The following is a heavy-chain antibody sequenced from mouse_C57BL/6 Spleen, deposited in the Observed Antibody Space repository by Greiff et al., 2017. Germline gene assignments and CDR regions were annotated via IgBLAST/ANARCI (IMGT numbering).Heavy chain of an antibody. CDR2: IYPGSGST. V-gene: IGHV1-55*01. CDR1: GYTFTSYW. CDR3: ARRVRGYYFDY. J-gene: IGHJ2*01. Sequence: QVHVKQPGAELVKPGASVKMSCKASGYTFTSYWITWVKQRPGQGLEWIGDIYPGSGSTNYNEKFKSKATLTVDTSSSTAYMQLSTLTSEDSAVYSRARRVRGYYFDYWGQGTTLTVSS. D-gene: IGHD2-13*01.